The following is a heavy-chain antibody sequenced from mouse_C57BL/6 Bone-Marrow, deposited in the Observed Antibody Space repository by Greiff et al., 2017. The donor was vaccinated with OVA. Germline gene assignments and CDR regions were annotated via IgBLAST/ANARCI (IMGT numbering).Heavy chain of an antibody. Sequence: QVQLKQSGAELARPGASVKLSCKASGYTFTSYGISWVKQRTGQSLEWIGEIYPRSGNTYYNEKFKGKATLTADKSSSTAYMELRSLTSEDSAVYFCAGDYDVWYFDVWGTGTTVTVSS. CDR2: IYPRSGNT. D-gene: IGHD2-4*01. CDR3: AGDYDVWYFDV. CDR1: GYTFTSYG. V-gene: IGHV1-81*01. J-gene: IGHJ1*03.